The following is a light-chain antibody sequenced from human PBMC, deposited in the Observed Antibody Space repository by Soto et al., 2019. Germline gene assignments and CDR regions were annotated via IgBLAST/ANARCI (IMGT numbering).Light chain of an antibody. V-gene: IGKV1-5*03. J-gene: IGKJ1*01. CDR3: QQYNSYWRT. CDR2: KAS. Sequence: DIQMTQSPSTLSSSVGDRVTITCRASQSISSWLAWYQQKPGKAPTLLIYKASSLESGVPSRFSGSGSGTEFTLTISSLQPDDFATYYCQQYNSYWRTFGQGTKVEIK. CDR1: QSISSW.